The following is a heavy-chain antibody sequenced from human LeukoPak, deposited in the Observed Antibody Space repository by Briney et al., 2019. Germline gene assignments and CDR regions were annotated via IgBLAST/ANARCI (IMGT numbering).Heavy chain of an antibody. CDR3: ARDPRARGSYLYAFDI. CDR2: IKQDGSEK. Sequence: GGSLRLSCAASGFTLSSYWMSWVRQAPGKGLEWVANIKQDGSEKYYVDSVKGRFTISRDNAKNSLYLQMNSLRAEDTAVYYCARDPRARGSYLYAFDIWGQGTMVTVSS. J-gene: IGHJ3*02. CDR1: GFTLSSYW. V-gene: IGHV3-7*01. D-gene: IGHD1-26*01.